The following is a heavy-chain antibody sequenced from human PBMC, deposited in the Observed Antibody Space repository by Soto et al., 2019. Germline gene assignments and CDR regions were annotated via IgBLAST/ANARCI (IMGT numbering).Heavy chain of an antibody. V-gene: IGHV3-11*05. J-gene: IGHJ6*02. CDR1: GFTFSDYY. CDR2: ITGSSDYT. CDR3: AREYYYGMDV. Sequence: QVQLVESGGGLVRPGGSLRLSCAASGFTFSDYYMTWIRQAPGKGLEWVSYITGSSDYTNYADSVKGRFTISRDNVKNSLYLQMNSLRAEDTAVYYFAREYYYGMDVWSQGTTVTVSS.